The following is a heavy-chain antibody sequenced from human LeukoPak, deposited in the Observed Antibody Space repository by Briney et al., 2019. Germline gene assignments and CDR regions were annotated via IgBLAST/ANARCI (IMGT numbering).Heavy chain of an antibody. V-gene: IGHV1-69*05. J-gene: IGHJ5*02. CDR1: GGTFSSYA. CDR3: ALTYYYGSAWFDP. Sequence: SVKVSCKASGGTFSSYAISWVRQAPGQGLEWMGRIIPIFGTANYAQKFQGRVTITTDESTSTAYMELSSLRSEDTAVYYCALTYYYGSAWFDPWGQGTLVTVSS. CDR2: IIPIFGTA. D-gene: IGHD3-10*01.